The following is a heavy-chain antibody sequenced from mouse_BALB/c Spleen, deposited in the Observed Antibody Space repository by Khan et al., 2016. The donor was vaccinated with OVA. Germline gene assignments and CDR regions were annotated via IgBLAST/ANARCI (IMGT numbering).Heavy chain of an antibody. CDR1: GYSITSDYA. V-gene: IGHV3-2*02. CDR2: ISYGGNT. CDR3: ARVYGGDFDY. J-gene: IGHJ2*01. Sequence: DVQLQESGPGLVKPSQSLSLTCTVTGYSITSDYAWNWIRQFPGNKLEWMGFISYGGNTNYNPSLKSRISITRDTSENQFFLQLNSVTTEDTATYYCARVYGGDFDYWGQGTTLTVSS. D-gene: IGHD1-1*01.